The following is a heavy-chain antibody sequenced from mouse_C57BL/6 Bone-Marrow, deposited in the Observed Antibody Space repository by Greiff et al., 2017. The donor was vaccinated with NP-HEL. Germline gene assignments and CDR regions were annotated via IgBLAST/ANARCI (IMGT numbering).Heavy chain of an antibody. D-gene: IGHD1-1*01. V-gene: IGHV1-55*01. Sequence: VQLQQPGAELVKPGASVKMSCKASGYTFTSYWITWVKQRPGQGLEWIGDIYPGSGSTNYNEKFKSKATLTVDTSTSTAYMQLSSLTSEDSAVYYGARDYGSSYGGYFDVWGTGTTVTVSS. CDR2: IYPGSGST. CDR1: GYTFTSYW. J-gene: IGHJ1*03. CDR3: ARDYGSSYGGYFDV.